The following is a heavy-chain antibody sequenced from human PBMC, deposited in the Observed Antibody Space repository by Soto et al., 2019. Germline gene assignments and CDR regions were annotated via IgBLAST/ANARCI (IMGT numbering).Heavy chain of an antibody. D-gene: IGHD2-15*01. CDR3: ARGGSGNVWFNEF. V-gene: IGHV1-69*01. J-gene: IGHJ4*02. CDR2: IIPVFDTV. Sequence: QEQLVQSGAEVKKSGSSVKVSCKDTGGLFSSYAVSWVRQAPGQGLEWMGGIIPVFDTVYYEQKFQGRATITADESTNTANMELSIMGSEDTAMYYCARGGSGNVWFNEFWGQGTLVTVSS. CDR1: GGLFSSYA.